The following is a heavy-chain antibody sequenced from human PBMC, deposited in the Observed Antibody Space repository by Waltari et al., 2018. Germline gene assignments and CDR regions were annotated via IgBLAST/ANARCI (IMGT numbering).Heavy chain of an antibody. Sequence: EVQLVESGGGLVQPGGSLRLSCAASGFTFTRYWMHWVRQAPGKGLVWVSRINIDESGTSYADSVKGRFTISRDNTKNTLYLQMNSLRAEDTAVYYCARSCGLRCHWFDPWGQGTLVTVS. CDR1: GFTFTRYW. V-gene: IGHV3-74*01. CDR2: INIDESGT. D-gene: IGHD4-17*01. J-gene: IGHJ5*02. CDR3: ARSCGLRCHWFDP.